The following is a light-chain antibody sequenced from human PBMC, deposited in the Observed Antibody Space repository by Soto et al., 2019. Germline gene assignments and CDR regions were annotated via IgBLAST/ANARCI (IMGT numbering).Light chain of an antibody. CDR1: QSVSSY. V-gene: IGKV3-11*01. CDR3: QQRSNSIT. J-gene: IGKJ3*01. Sequence: EIVLTQSPATLSLSPGERATLSCRASQSVSSYLAWYQQKPGQAPRLLLYDASNRATGIPARFSGSGSGTDVTLTISSLEPEDFAFYFCQQRSNSITFGPGTKVAIK. CDR2: DAS.